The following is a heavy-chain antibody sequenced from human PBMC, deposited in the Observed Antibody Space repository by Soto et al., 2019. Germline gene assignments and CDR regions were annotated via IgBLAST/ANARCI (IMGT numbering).Heavy chain of an antibody. J-gene: IGHJ6*02. CDR3: ARAHYGDYGYGMDV. Sequence: PSETLSLTCAVSGGSISSGGYSWTWIRQPPGKGLEWNGYTYHSGTTYYSPSLKSRVTISVDRSKNQFSLKLTSVTAADTAVYYCARAHYGDYGYGMDVWGQGTPVTVSS. CDR2: TYHSGTT. D-gene: IGHD4-17*01. V-gene: IGHV4-30-2*01. CDR1: GGSISSGGYS.